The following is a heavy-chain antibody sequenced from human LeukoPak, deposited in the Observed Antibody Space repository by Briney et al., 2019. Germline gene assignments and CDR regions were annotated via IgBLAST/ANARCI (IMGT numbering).Heavy chain of an antibody. CDR2: IDKIGVGT. D-gene: IGHD2-21*01. CDR1: GFTFSSFA. CDR3: AKDYVVGAIDN. V-gene: IGHV3-23*01. Sequence: GGSLRLSCAASGFTFSSFAISWIRQAPGKGLEWVSSIDKIGVGTYYADSVRGRFTISRDNSKNTLFLQMNSLRAEDSAVYYCAKDYVVGAIDNWGQGTLVTVSS. J-gene: IGHJ4*02.